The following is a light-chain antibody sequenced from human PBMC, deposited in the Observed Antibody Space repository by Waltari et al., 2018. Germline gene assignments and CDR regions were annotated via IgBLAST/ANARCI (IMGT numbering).Light chain of an antibody. Sequence: EIVLTQSPATLSLSPGERATLSCRASQSVSSCLAWYQQKPGQAPRLLIYDASKMATGIPARFRGIGSGTDFTLTISSLEPEDFAVYYCQQSINWPLTFGQGTRLEIK. CDR1: QSVSSC. CDR2: DAS. CDR3: QQSINWPLT. J-gene: IGKJ5*01. V-gene: IGKV3-11*01.